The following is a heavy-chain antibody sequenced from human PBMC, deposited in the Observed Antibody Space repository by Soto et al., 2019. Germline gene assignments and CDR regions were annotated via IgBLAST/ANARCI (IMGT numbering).Heavy chain of an antibody. Sequence: QVQLVQSGAEVKKPGASVKVSCKVSGYTLTELSMHWVRQAPGKGLEWMGGFDPEDGETIYAQKFQGRVTMTEDTXXDTADMELSSLRSEDTAVYYCATGQSRTFESGDDYWGQGTLVTVSS. D-gene: IGHD3-10*01. CDR1: GYTLTELS. J-gene: IGHJ4*02. V-gene: IGHV1-24*01. CDR2: FDPEDGET. CDR3: ATGQSRTFESGDDY.